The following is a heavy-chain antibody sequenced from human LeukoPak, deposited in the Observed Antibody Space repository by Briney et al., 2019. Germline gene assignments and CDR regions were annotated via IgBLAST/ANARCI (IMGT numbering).Heavy chain of an antibody. V-gene: IGHV4-59*12. Sequence: SETLSLTCTVSGGSISSYYWSWIRQPPGKGLEWIGYIYYSGSTNYNPSLKSRVTISVDTSKNQFSLKLSSVTAADTAVYYCARGPGRLYDYVWGSYRIGSFDYWGQGTLVTVSS. D-gene: IGHD3-16*02. CDR1: GGSISSYY. CDR3: ARGPGRLYDYVWGSYRIGSFDY. CDR2: IYYSGST. J-gene: IGHJ4*02.